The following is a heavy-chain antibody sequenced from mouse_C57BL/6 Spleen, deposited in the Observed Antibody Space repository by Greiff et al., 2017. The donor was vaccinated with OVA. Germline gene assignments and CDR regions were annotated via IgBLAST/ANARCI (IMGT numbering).Heavy chain of an antibody. CDR3: ARGTADYLDY. CDR1: GYTFTSYW. J-gene: IGHJ2*01. Sequence: QVQLQQPGAELVRPGSSVKLSCKASGYTFTSYWMHWVKQRPIQGLEWIGNIDPSDSETHYNQKFKDKATLTVDKSSSTAYMQLSSLTSEDSAVYCCARGTADYLDYWGQGTTLTVSS. V-gene: IGHV1-52*01. D-gene: IGHD1-2*01. CDR2: IDPSDSET.